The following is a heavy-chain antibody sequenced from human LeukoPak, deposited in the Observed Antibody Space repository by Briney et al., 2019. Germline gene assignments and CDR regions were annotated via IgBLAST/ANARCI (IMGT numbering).Heavy chain of an antibody. CDR2: IKRKTDGGTT. CDR3: TTDEYCSGGSCYWFDP. Sequence: GGPLRLSCAASGFTFSNAWMIWVRQAPGKALEGVVRIKRKTDGGTTDYAAPVKGRFTISRDDSKNTLYLQMNSLKTEATAVYYCTTDEYCSGGSCYWFDPWGQGTLVTVSS. V-gene: IGHV3-15*01. J-gene: IGHJ5*02. CDR1: GFTFSNAW. D-gene: IGHD2-15*01.